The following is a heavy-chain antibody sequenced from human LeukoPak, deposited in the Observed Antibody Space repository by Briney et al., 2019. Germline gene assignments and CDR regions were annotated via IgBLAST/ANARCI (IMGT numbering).Heavy chain of an antibody. CDR2: ISGSGGR. D-gene: IGHD3-22*01. V-gene: IGHV3-23*01. CDR3: AKGGFSMIVVDY. CDR1: GFTFSSYA. J-gene: IGHJ4*02. Sequence: GGSLRLSCAASGFTFSSYAMSWVRQAPGKGLEWVSAISGSGGRYYADSVKGRFIIPRDNSKNTLYLQMNSLRAEDTAVYYCAKGGFSMIVVDYWGQGTLVTVSS.